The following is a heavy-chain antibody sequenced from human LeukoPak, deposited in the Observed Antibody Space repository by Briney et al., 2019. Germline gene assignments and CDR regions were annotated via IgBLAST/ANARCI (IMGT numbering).Heavy chain of an antibody. CDR1: GYTFTSYA. CDR2: INAGNGNT. CDR3: ARVQRTVTTIDP. J-gene: IGHJ5*02. D-gene: IGHD4-17*01. V-gene: IGHV1-3*01. Sequence: ASVKVSCKASGYTFTSYAMHWVRQAPGQRLEWMGCINAGNGNTKYSQKFQGRVTITRDTSASTAYMELRSLRSDDTAVYYCARVQRTVTTIDPWGQGTLVTVSS.